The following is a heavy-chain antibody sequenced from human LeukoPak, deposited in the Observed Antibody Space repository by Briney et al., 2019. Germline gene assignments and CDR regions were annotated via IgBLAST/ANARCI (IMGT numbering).Heavy chain of an antibody. J-gene: IGHJ6*03. Sequence: GASVKVSCKASGYTFTSYDINWVRQATGQGLEWMGWMNPNSGNTGYAQKFQGRVTMTRNTSISTAYKELSSLRSEDTAVYYCARVGSAATHEYYYYYMDVWGKGTTVTVSS. V-gene: IGHV1-8*01. D-gene: IGHD2-15*01. CDR3: ARVGSAATHEYYYYYMDV. CDR1: GYTFTSYD. CDR2: MNPNSGNT.